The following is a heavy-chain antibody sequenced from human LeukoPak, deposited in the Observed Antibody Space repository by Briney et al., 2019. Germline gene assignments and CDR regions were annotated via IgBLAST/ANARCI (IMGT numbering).Heavy chain of an antibody. CDR2: FDPEDGET. CDR1: GYTLTELS. J-gene: IGHJ5*02. D-gene: IGHD3-10*01. V-gene: IGHV1-24*01. CDR3: ATVLPLYGSGANWLDP. Sequence: ASVKVSFKVSGYTLTELSMHWVRQAPGKGVEWMGGFDPEDGETIYAQKFQGRVTMTEDTSTDTAYMELSSLRSEDTAAYYCATVLPLYGSGANWLDPWGQGTLVTVSS.